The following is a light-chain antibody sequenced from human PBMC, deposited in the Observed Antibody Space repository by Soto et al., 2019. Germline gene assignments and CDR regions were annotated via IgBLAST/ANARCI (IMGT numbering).Light chain of an antibody. CDR3: HQYNSLPLT. J-gene: IGKJ4*01. CDR1: QGISNY. Sequence: DIQMTQSPSSLSASVGDRVTITCRASQGISNYLGWFQQKPGQAPKSLIYSASILQSGVPSKFSGSGSGTAFTLTISSLQPEDSATYYCHQYNSLPLTFGGGTKVEI. V-gene: IGKV1-16*02. CDR2: SAS.